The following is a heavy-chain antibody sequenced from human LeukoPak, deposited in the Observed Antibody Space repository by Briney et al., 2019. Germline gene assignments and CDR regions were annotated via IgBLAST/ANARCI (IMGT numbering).Heavy chain of an antibody. CDR1: GFTFSSYG. J-gene: IGHJ4*02. Sequence: GRSLRLSCAASGFTFSSYGMHWVRQAPGNGLEWVAIISYDATNKYYADSVKGRFTISRDNSKNTLYLQMNSLRAEDTAVYYCAKDLPVRFFQWLLPDYWGQGTLVTVSS. V-gene: IGHV3-30*18. CDR3: AKDLPVRFFQWLLPDY. CDR2: ISYDATNK. D-gene: IGHD3-3*01.